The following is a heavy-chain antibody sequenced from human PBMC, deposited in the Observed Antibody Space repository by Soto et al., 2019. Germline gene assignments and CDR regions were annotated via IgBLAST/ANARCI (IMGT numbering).Heavy chain of an antibody. D-gene: IGHD6-6*01. CDR2: IRSKAYGGTT. J-gene: IGHJ6*03. Sequence: GGSLRLSCTASGFTFGDYAMSWVRQAPGKGLEWVGFIRSKAYGGTTEYAASVKGRFTISRDDSKSIAYLQMNSLKTEDTAVYYCTRGYSSSSDYYYYYMDVWGKGTTVTVSS. V-gene: IGHV3-49*04. CDR3: TRGYSSSSDYYYYYMDV. CDR1: GFTFGDYA.